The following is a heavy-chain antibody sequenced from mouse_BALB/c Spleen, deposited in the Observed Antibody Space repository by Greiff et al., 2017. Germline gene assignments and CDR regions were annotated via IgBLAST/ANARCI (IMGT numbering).Heavy chain of an antibody. J-gene: IGHJ3*01. Sequence: VQLQQSGAELVRPGSSVKISCKASGYAFSSYWMNWVKQRPGQGLEWIGQIYPGDGDTNYNGKFKGKATLTADKSSSTAYMQLSSLTSEDSAVYFCARGGGYEGFAYWGQGTLVTVSA. V-gene: IGHV1-80*01. CDR3: ARGGGYEGFAY. CDR1: GYAFSSYW. D-gene: IGHD2-3*01. CDR2: IYPGDGDT.